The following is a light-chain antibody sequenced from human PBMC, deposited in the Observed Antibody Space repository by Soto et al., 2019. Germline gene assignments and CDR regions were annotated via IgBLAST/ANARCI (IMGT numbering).Light chain of an antibody. CDR1: SSDVGGYNY. V-gene: IGLV2-14*01. Sequence: QSVLTQPASVSGSPGQSITISCTGTSSDVGGYNYVSWYQQHPGKAPKLIIYEVNNRPSGVSNRFFGSKSGNTASLTISGLQADDEADYYCSSYTTNSRVFGGGTKVTVL. CDR3: SSYTTNSRV. J-gene: IGLJ3*02. CDR2: EVN.